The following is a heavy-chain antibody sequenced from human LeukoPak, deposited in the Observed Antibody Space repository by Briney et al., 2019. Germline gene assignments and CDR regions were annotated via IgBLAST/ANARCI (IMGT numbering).Heavy chain of an antibody. CDR1: GYTFTSYA. CDR2: INTNTGNP. V-gene: IGHV7-4-1*02. Sequence: ASVKVSCKASGYTFTSYAMNWVRQAPGQGLEWMGWINTNTGNPTYAQGFTGRFVFSLDTSVSTAYLQISSLKAEDTAVYYCARDLGIVVVPAASHNNWFDPWGQGTLVTVSS. J-gene: IGHJ5*02. D-gene: IGHD2-2*01. CDR3: ARDLGIVVVPAASHNNWFDP.